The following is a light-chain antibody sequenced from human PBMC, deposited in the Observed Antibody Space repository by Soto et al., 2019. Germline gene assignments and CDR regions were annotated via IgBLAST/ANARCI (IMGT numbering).Light chain of an antibody. Sequence: QSVLTQPPSASGSPGQSVTISCTGTSNDVGAYNFISWYQQHPGKAPKLMIYEVNKRPSGVPDRFSGSKSGNTASLTVSSLQAEDEADYYCSSYGGSNNLLFGGGTKLTVL. J-gene: IGLJ2*01. V-gene: IGLV2-8*01. CDR2: EVN. CDR3: SSYGGSNNLL. CDR1: SNDVGAYNF.